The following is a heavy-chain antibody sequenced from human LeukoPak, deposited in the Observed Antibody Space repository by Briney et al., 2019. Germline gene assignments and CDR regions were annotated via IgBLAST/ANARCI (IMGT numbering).Heavy chain of an antibody. CDR2: INSDESST. Sequence: PGGSLRLSCAASGFTFSSYWMHWVRHAPGRGLVWVSRINSDESSTSYADSVKGRFTIPRDNAKNTLYLQMNSLRAEDTAVYYCARISVINSVWGKGTTVTVSS. D-gene: IGHD3-22*01. J-gene: IGHJ6*04. CDR3: ARISVINSV. CDR1: GFTFSSYW. V-gene: IGHV3-74*03.